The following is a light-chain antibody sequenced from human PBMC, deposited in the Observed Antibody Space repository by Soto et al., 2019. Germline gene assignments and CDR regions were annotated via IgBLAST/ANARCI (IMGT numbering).Light chain of an antibody. CDR1: QSVTINY. CDR3: QQYGSSPLT. V-gene: IGKV3-20*01. Sequence: EVVFTQFPANLSLSPGERATLSFRASQSVTINYLAWYQQKPGQAPRLLIYGASTRATGIPDRFTGSGSGTDFTLTISRLEPEDFAVYFCQQYGSSPLTFGQGTKVDIK. CDR2: GAS. J-gene: IGKJ1*01.